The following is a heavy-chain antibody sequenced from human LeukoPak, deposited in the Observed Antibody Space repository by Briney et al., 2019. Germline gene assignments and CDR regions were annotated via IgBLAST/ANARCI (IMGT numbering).Heavy chain of an antibody. Sequence: SETLSLTCTVSGGSISSYYWSWIRQPPGKGLEWIGYIYYSGSTNYNPSLKSRVTISVDTSKNQFSLKLSSVTAADTAVYYCARGSGGHFWSGYPHLVHYYYGMDVWGQGTTVTVSS. D-gene: IGHD3-3*02. J-gene: IGHJ6*02. CDR2: IYYSGST. CDR3: ARGSGGHFWSGYPHLVHYYYGMDV. V-gene: IGHV4-59*08. CDR1: GGSISSYY.